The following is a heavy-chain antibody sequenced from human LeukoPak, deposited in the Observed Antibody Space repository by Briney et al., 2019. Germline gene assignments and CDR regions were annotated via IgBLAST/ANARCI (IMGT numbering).Heavy chain of an antibody. V-gene: IGHV4-34*01. J-gene: IGHJ4*02. Sequence: PSETLSLTCAVYGGSFSGYYWSWIRQPPGKGLEWIGEINHSGSTNYNPSLKSRVTISVDTSKNQFSLKLSSVTAADTAVYYCASGPLRRLRFLEWLPPSYPHWGQGTLVTVSS. CDR1: GGSFSGYY. D-gene: IGHD3-3*01. CDR3: ASGPLRRLRFLEWLPPSYPH. CDR2: INHSGST.